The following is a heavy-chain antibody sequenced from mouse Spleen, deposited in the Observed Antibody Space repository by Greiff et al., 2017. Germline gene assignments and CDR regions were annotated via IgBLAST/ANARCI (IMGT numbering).Heavy chain of an antibody. CDR3: ARSGRFAY. CDR1: GYSFTDYN. CDR2: INPNYGTT. V-gene: IGHV1-39*01. D-gene: IGHD3-2*02. Sequence: EVKLVESGGGLVKPGGSLKLSCAASGYSFTDYNMNWVKQSNGKSLEWIGVINPNYGTTSYNQKFKGKATLTVDQSSSTAYMQLNSLTSEDSAVYYCARSGRFAYWGQGTLVTVSA. J-gene: IGHJ3*01.